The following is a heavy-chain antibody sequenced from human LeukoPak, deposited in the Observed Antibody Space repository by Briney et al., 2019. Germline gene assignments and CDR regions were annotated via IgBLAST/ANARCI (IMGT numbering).Heavy chain of an antibody. CDR3: ARFRSRGLVFYYYGMDV. D-gene: IGHD3-16*01. V-gene: IGHV1-69*13. CDR1: GGTFSSYA. CDR2: IIPIFGTA. Sequence: SVKVSCKASGGTFSSYAISWVRQAPGQGLEWMGGIIPIFGTANYALKFQGRVTITADESTSTAYMELSSLRSEDTAVYYCARFRSRGLVFYYYGMDVWGQGTTVTVSS. J-gene: IGHJ6*02.